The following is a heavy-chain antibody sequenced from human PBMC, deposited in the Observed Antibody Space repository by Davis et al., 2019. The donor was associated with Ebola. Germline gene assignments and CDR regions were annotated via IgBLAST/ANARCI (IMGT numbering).Heavy chain of an antibody. J-gene: IGHJ4*02. Sequence: GGSLRLSCAASGFTFSSYAMHWVRQAPGKGLEWVAVISYDGSNKYYADSVKGRFTISRDNSKNTLYLQMNSLRAEDTAVYYCARGGTTAVTPSPLDYWGQGTLVTVSS. CDR3: ARGGTTAVTPSPLDY. CDR1: GFTFSSYA. D-gene: IGHD4-23*01. V-gene: IGHV3-30-3*01. CDR2: ISYDGSNK.